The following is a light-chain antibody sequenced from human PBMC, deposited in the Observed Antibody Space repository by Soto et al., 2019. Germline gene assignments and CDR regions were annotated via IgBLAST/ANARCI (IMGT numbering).Light chain of an antibody. V-gene: IGLV1-40*01. CDR3: QSYDSSLSWV. CDR2: GNS. Sequence: QPVLTQPPSVSGAPGQRVTISYTGSSSNIGAGYDVHWYQQLPGTAPKLLIYGNSNRPSGVPDRLSGSKSGTSASLAITGLQAEDEADYYCQSYDSSLSWVLGGGTKLTVL. CDR1: SSNIGAGYD. J-gene: IGLJ3*02.